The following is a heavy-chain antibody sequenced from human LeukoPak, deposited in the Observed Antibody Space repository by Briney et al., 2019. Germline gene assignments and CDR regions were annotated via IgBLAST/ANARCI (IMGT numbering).Heavy chain of an antibody. Sequence: TSETLSLTCTVSGGSISSYYWSWIRQHPGKGLEWIGYIYYSGSTYHNPSLKSRVTISVDTSKNQFSLKLSSVTAADTAVYYCARAPGIAAVYYFDYWGQGTLVTVSS. CDR3: ARAPGIAAVYYFDY. CDR2: IYYSGST. J-gene: IGHJ4*02. V-gene: IGHV4-59*06. CDR1: GGSISSYY. D-gene: IGHD6-13*01.